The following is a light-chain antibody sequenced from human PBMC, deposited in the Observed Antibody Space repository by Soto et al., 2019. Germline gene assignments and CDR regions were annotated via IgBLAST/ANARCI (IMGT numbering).Light chain of an antibody. V-gene: IGKV1-5*03. CDR3: QQYNTYSRT. Sequence: DIQMTQSPSTPSASVGDRVAITCRASQSITTWLAWYQHKPGKAPKLLIYKASSLQSGVPSRFSGSGSGTEFTLTISSLQPDDFATYYCQQYNTYSRTFGQGTKV. CDR2: KAS. J-gene: IGKJ1*01. CDR1: QSITTW.